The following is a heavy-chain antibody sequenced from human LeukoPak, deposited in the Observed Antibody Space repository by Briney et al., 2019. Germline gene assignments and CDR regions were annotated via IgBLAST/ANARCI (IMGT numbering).Heavy chain of an antibody. J-gene: IGHJ6*03. CDR2: IYYSGST. V-gene: IGHV4-59*01. CDR1: GGSISSYY. Sequence: PSETLSLTCTVSGGSISSYYGRWIRQPPGKGLEWIGYIYYSGSTNYNPSLKSRVTISVDTSKNQFSLKLSSVTAADTAVYYCARGHGSGSYYKSPMDVWGKGTTVTVSS. CDR3: ARGHGSGSYYKSPMDV. D-gene: IGHD3-10*01.